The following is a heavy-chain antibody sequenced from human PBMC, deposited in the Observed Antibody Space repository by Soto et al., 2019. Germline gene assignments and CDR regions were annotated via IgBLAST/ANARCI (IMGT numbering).Heavy chain of an antibody. CDR2: IYYSGST. CDR3: ARVYDYGGPPPRRWFDP. CDR1: GGSINSGDYY. J-gene: IGHJ5*02. D-gene: IGHD4-17*01. Sequence: PSETLSLTCTVSGGSINSGDYYWSWIRQPPGKGLEWIGYIYYSGSTYYNPSLKSRLTISLDTSKNQFSLKLSSVTAADTAVYYCARVYDYGGPPPRRWFDPWGQGTLVTVSS. V-gene: IGHV4-30-4*01.